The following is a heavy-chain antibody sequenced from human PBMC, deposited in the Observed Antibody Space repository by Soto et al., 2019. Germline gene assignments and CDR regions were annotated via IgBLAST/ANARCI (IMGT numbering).Heavy chain of an antibody. CDR2: IYYSGST. J-gene: IGHJ3*02. Sequence: SETLSLTCTVSGGSISSYYWSWIRQPPGKGLEWIGYIYYSGSTNYNPSLKSRVTISVDTSKNQFSLKLSSVTAADTAVYYCAMVEYSSSLVRGAFDIWGQGTMVTVSS. D-gene: IGHD6-6*01. CDR1: GGSISSYY. CDR3: AMVEYSSSLVRGAFDI. V-gene: IGHV4-59*01.